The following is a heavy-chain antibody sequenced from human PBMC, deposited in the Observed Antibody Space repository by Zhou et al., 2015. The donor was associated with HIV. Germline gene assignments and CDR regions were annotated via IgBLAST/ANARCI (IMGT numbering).Heavy chain of an antibody. V-gene: IGHV1-69*01. J-gene: IGHJ6*02. CDR2: IIPIFGTA. D-gene: IGHD6-6*01. CDR3: ARDPEVAARRPDPKQPALHYYGMDV. Sequence: QVQLVQSGAEVKKPGSSVKVSCKASGGTFSSYAISWVRQAPGQGLEWMGGIIPIFGTANYAQKFQGRVTITADESTSTAYMELSSLRSEDTAVYYCARDPEVAARRPDPKQPALHYYGMDVWDQGP. CDR1: GGTFSSYA.